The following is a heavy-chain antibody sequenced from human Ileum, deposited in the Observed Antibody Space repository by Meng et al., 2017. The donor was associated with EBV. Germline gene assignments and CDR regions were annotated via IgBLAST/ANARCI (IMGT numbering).Heavy chain of an antibody. CDR1: GASIRGSRYY. V-gene: IGHV4-39*07. CDR2: TYYSGST. J-gene: IGHJ4*02. CDR3: ARGDILTGYWYYFDY. D-gene: IGHD3-9*01. Sequence: QLQLQESGPGLVKPSETLSLTCTVSGASIRGSRYYWGWIRQPPGKGLEWIGSTYYSGSTNYNPSLKSRVTISVDTSKNQFSLNLSSVTAADTAVYYCARGDILTGYWYYFDYWGQGILVTVSS.